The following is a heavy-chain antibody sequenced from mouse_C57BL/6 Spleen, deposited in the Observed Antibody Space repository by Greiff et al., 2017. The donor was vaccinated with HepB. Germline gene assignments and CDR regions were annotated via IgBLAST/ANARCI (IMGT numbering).Heavy chain of an antibody. CDR1: GFSLTSYG. J-gene: IGHJ3*01. CDR2: IWSDGST. D-gene: IGHD1-1*01. V-gene: IGHV2-6-1*01. CDR3: ARHGIYYGSSPVPFAY. Sequence: QVQLKESGPGLVAPSQSLSITCTVSGFSLTSYGVHWVRQPPGKGLEWLVVIWSDGSTTYNSALKSRLSISKDNSKSQVFLKMNSLQTDDTAMYYCARHGIYYGSSPVPFAYWGQGTLVTVSA.